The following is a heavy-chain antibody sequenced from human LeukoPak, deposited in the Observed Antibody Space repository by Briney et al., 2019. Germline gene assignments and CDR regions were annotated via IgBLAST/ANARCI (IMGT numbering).Heavy chain of an antibody. Sequence: GGSLRLSCASSGFSFTKYWMHWVRHAPGKGLVWVSRINHDGSDTIYADSVKGRFTTSRDNAKNTLYLQMNSLGGEDTAVYYCVREASRWDFEYWGQGTLVTVAS. CDR3: VREASRWDFEY. D-gene: IGHD1-26*01. CDR1: GFSFTKYW. J-gene: IGHJ4*02. CDR2: INHDGSDT. V-gene: IGHV3-74*01.